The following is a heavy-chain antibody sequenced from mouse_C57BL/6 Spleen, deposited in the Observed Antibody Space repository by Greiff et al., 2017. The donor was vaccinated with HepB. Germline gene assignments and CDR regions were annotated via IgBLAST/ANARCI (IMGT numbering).Heavy chain of an antibody. Sequence: EVKLMESGGDLVKPGGSLKLSCAASGFTFSSYGMSWVRQTPDKRLEWVATISSGGSYTYYPDSVKGRFTISRDNAKNTLYLQMSSLKSEDTAMYYCARLSDYGSSYHYYAMDYWGQGTSVTVAS. J-gene: IGHJ4*01. D-gene: IGHD1-1*01. CDR2: ISSGGSYT. V-gene: IGHV5-6*01. CDR3: ARLSDYGSSYHYYAMDY. CDR1: GFTFSSYG.